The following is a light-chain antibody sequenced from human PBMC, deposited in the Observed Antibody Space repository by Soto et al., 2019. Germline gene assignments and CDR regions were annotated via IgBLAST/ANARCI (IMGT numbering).Light chain of an antibody. CDR1: SSDVGGYDY. CDR2: DVN. V-gene: IGLV2-14*03. CDR3: SSYTSSITLV. Sequence: QSALTQPASVSGSPGQSITISCTGTSSDVGGYDYVSWYQQHPGKAPKLMLYDVNNRPSGVSNRFSGSKSGNTASLTISGLQAEDGADYYCSSYTSSITLVFGAGTKLTVL. J-gene: IGLJ2*01.